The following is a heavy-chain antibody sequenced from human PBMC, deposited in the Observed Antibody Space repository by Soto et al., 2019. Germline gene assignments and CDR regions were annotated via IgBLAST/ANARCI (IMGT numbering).Heavy chain of an antibody. CDR1: GFTVSSNY. J-gene: IGHJ5*02. CDR2: ISGSGDRT. CDR3: GKVNSGSFSWLDP. D-gene: IGHD1-26*01. V-gene: IGHV3-23*01. Sequence: PGGSLRLSCAASGFTVSSNYMSWVRQAPGKGLEWVSTISGSGDRTYYADSVKGRFTISRDNSKNTLYLQMSSLRAEDTAVYYCGKVNSGSFSWLDPWGQGALVTVSS.